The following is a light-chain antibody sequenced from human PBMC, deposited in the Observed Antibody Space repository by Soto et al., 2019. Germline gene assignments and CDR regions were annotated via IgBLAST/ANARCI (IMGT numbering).Light chain of an antibody. J-gene: IGLJ2*01. V-gene: IGLV7-43*01. Sequence: QTVVTQEPSLTVSPGGTVTLTCATSTGAVTSGYYPNWFQQKPGQAPRALIYSTNNKYSWTPARFSGSLLGGKAALTLSGVQPEDEADYYCFLYYGCQLGVFGGGTKPTVL. CDR3: FLYYGCQLGV. CDR2: STN. CDR1: TGAVTSGYY.